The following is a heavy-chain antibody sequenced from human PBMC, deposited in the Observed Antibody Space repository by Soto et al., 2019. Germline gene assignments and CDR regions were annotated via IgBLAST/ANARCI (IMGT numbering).Heavy chain of an antibody. D-gene: IGHD3-16*01. CDR2: LSSDGLGA. J-gene: IGHJ4*02. CDR3: ARDLGGLDY. CDR1: GFSLSPYW. Sequence: PGGSLRLSCAASGFSLSPYWMHWVRQAPGRGLEWVSRLSSDGLGAADADSVKGRFFISRDIARNTLFLQMNSLRADDTAVYYCARDLGGLDYWGRGTSVTASS. V-gene: IGHV3-74*03.